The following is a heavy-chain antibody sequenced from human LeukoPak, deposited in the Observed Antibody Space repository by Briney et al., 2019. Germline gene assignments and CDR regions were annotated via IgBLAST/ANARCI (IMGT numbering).Heavy chain of an antibody. J-gene: IGHJ5*02. CDR1: GFTFSSYA. CDR2: ISGSGGST. V-gene: IGHV3-23*01. D-gene: IGHD3-22*01. CDR3: ARVTSNYYDSSGYYYFDP. Sequence: PGGSLRLSCAASGFTFSSYAMSWVRQAPGKGLEWVSAISGSGGSTYYADSVKGRFTISRDNSKNTLYLQMNSLRAEDTAVYYCARVTSNYYDSSGYYYFDPWGQGTLVTVSS.